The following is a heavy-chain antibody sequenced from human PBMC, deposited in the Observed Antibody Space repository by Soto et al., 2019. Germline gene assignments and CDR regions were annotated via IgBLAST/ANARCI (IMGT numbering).Heavy chain of an antibody. Sequence: EVQLVESGGGLVKPGGSLRLSCTASGFTFASYTMNWVRQAPGKGLEWVSSISSTSSFIYYAGSVRGRFTISRDNGKNSLHLKMNRLRAEVTDVYYCTRLYTCITAIDRAGIDYGGHGTLVTVSS. V-gene: IGHV3-21*01. CDR2: ISSTSSFI. CDR3: TRLYTCITAIDRAGIDY. CDR1: GFTFASYT. D-gene: IGHD1-20*01. J-gene: IGHJ4*01.